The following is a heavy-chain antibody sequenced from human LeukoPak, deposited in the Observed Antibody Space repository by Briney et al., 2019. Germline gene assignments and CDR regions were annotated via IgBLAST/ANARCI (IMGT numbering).Heavy chain of an antibody. D-gene: IGHD3-22*01. CDR1: GFTFSNYW. CDR2: IKADGSEK. J-gene: IGHJ1*01. CDR3: ATYSSLNRREFQY. V-gene: IGHV3-7*01. Sequence: GGSLRLSCEGSGFTFSNYWMGWVRQAPGKGLQWVANIKADGSEKYYVDSVKGRFTISRDNAKNSLYLQMNSLRAEDTAVYYCATYSSLNRREFQYWGQGTLLTVSS.